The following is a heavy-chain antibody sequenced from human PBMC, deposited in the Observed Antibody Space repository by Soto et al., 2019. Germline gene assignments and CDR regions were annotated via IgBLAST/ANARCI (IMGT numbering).Heavy chain of an antibody. CDR3: AKSRPRYEWYFDL. Sequence: PGGSLRLSCAASGFTFSSYGMHWVRQAPGKGLEWVAVISYDGSNKYYADSVKGRFTISRDNSKNTLYLQMNSLRAEDTAVYYCAKSRPRYEWYFDLWGRGTLVTVSS. D-gene: IGHD3-3*01. V-gene: IGHV3-30*18. J-gene: IGHJ2*01. CDR2: ISYDGSNK. CDR1: GFTFSSYG.